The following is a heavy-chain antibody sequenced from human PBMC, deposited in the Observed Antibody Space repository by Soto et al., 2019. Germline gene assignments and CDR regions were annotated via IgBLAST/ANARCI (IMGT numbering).Heavy chain of an antibody. Sequence: PSETLSLTCAVSGGSISSYYWSWILQPPGKGLEWIGYIYYSGSTNYSPSLKSRVTISVDKSKNQFSLKLSSVTAADTAVYYCARGAAAGPGSRRKYYFDYWGQGTLVTVSS. V-gene: IGHV4-59*12. CDR3: ARGAAAGPGSRRKYYFDY. J-gene: IGHJ4*02. CDR1: GGSISSYY. D-gene: IGHD6-13*01. CDR2: IYYSGST.